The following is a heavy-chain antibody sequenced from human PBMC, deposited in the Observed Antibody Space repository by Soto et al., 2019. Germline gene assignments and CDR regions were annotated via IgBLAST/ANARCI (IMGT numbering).Heavy chain of an antibody. CDR1: GFTFSTYT. J-gene: IGHJ4*02. V-gene: IGHV3-30*04. CDR2: ISYAERNK. CDR3: AREQNYGSGSYDY. D-gene: IGHD3-10*01. Sequence: QVQLVESGGGVVQPGRSLRLSCAASGFTFSTYTLHWVRQAPGKGLEWVALISYAERNKYYADSVKGGFTTSRDNAKNTLYLPMNSLRGDDTAVYYCAREQNYGSGSYDYWGQGTLVTVSS.